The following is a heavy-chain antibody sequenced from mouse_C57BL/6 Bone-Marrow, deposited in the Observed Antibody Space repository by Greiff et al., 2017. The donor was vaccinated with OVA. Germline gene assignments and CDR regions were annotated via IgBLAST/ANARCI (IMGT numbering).Heavy chain of an antibody. CDR3: ASSYSNYAYFDV. J-gene: IGHJ1*03. D-gene: IGHD2-5*01. Sequence: VQLQESGAELARPGASVKMSCKASGYTFTSYTMHWVKQRPGQGLEWIGYINPSSGYTKYNQKFKDKATLTADKSSSTAYMQLSSLTSEDSAVYYCASSYSNYAYFDVWGTGTTVTVSS. CDR2: INPSSGYT. CDR1: GYTFTSYT. V-gene: IGHV1-4*01.